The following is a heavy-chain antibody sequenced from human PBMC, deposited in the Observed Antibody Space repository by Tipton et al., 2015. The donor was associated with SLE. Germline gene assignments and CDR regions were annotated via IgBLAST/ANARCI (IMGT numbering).Heavy chain of an antibody. D-gene: IGHD3-10*01. CDR2: IYYSGST. CDR1: GGSISSYY. CDR3: ARGTMVNLGYFDL. Sequence: TLSLTCTVSGGSISSYYWSWIRQPPGKGLEWIGYIYYSGSTNYNPSLKSRVTISVDTSKNQFSLRLNSVTAADTAVYYCARGTMVNLGYFDLWGRGTLVTVSS. V-gene: IGHV4-59*01. J-gene: IGHJ2*01.